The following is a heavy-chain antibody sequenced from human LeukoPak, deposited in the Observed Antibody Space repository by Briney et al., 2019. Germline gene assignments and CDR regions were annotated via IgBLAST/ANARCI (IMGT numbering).Heavy chain of an antibody. D-gene: IGHD3-16*01. CDR2: FDPEDGET. CDR3: TKTSDSDSYDYVWGSFAL. Sequence: ASVKVSCKVSGYTLTELSMHWVRQAPGKGLEWMGGFDPEDGETIYAQKFQGRVTMTEDASTDTAYMELSSLGSEDTAVYYCTKTSDSDSYDYVWGSFALWGQGTLVTVSS. V-gene: IGHV1-24*01. CDR1: GYTLTELS. J-gene: IGHJ4*02.